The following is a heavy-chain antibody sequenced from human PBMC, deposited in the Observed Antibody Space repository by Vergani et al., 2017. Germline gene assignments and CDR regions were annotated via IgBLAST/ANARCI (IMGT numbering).Heavy chain of an antibody. V-gene: IGHV4-39*02. CDR2: IYYSGST. Sequence: QLQLQESGPGLVKPSETLSLTCTVSGGSISSSSYYWGWIRQPPGKGLEWIGSIYYSGSTYYNPSLKSRVTISVDTSKNQFSLKLSSVTAADTAVYYCARDPMTDEYDSSGYDDYWGQGTLVTVSS. CDR1: GGSISSSSYY. CDR3: ARDPMTDEYDSSGYDDY. J-gene: IGHJ4*02. D-gene: IGHD3-22*01.